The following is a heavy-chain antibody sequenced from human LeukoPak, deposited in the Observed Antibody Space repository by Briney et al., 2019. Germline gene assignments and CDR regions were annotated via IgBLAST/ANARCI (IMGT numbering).Heavy chain of an antibody. CDR1: GFTFSIYT. CDR3: AREEGYSSKRLDY. V-gene: IGHV3-21*01. D-gene: IGHD6-19*01. Sequence: TSGGSLRLSCTASGFTFSIYTMNWVRQAPGKVLEWVSSISSSSSYIYYADSVKGRFTISRDNAKKSLYLQMNSLRAEDTAVYYCAREEGYSSKRLDYWGQGTQVTVSS. CDR2: ISSSSSYI. J-gene: IGHJ4*02.